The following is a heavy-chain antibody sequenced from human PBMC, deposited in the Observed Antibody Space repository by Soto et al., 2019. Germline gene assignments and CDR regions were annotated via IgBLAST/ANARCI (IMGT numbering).Heavy chain of an antibody. CDR3: ARAARIAADY. CDR2: INHSGST. CDR1: GGSFSGYY. V-gene: IGHV4-34*01. Sequence: SETLSLTCAVYGGSFSGYYWSWIRQPPGKGLEWIGEINHSGSTNYNPSLKSRVTISVDTSKNQFSLKLSSVTAADTAVYYCARAARIAADYWGQGTLVTVS. D-gene: IGHD6-25*01. J-gene: IGHJ4*02.